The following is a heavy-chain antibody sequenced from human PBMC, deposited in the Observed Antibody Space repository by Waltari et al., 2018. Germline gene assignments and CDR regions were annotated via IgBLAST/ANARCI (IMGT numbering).Heavy chain of an antibody. CDR1: GYRFSTYW. CDR2: IYPGDSDT. Sequence: EVQLVQSGAEVKKPGESLKISCKGSGYRFSTYWFGWVRQMPGRGLEWMGIIYPGDSDTRYSPSFRGQVTISVDKSITTAYLQWTSLQASDTATYYCARRESNGGPYAFDMWGQGTRVAVSS. D-gene: IGHD3-10*01. V-gene: IGHV5-51*01. CDR3: ARRESNGGPYAFDM. J-gene: IGHJ3*02.